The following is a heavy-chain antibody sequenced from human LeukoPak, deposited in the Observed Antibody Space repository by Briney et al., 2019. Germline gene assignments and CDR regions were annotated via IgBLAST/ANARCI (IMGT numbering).Heavy chain of an antibody. CDR3: AREGLDFWSGYYTSTIDY. D-gene: IGHD3-3*01. J-gene: IGHJ4*02. CDR2: ISGSSSTI. V-gene: IGHV3-48*01. Sequence: PGGSLRLSCAASGFTFSSYSMNWVRQAPGKGLEWVSYISGSSSTIYYADSVKGRFTISRDNAKNSLYLQMNSLRAEDTAVYYCAREGLDFWSGYYTSTIDYWGQGTLVTVSS. CDR1: GFTFSSYS.